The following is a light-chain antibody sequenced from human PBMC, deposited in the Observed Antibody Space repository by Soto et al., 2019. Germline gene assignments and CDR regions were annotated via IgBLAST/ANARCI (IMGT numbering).Light chain of an antibody. CDR3: QQYHNWPPIT. CDR2: SAS. CDR1: QGISSY. J-gene: IGKJ5*01. Sequence: DIQLTQSPSSLSASVGDRVTITCRVSQGISSYLNWYRQKPGKVPKLLIYSASNLQSGVPSRFSGSGSGTEFTLTISNLQSEDFAVYFCQQYHNWPPITFGQGTRLEI. V-gene: IGKV1-27*01.